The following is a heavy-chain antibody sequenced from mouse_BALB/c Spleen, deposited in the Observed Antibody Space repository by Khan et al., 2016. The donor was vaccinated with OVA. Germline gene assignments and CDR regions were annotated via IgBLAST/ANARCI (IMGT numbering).Heavy chain of an antibody. V-gene: IGHV2-2*02. CDR1: GFSLTNFG. D-gene: IGHD6-2*01. J-gene: IGHJ3*01. Sequence: QVQLQQSGPGLVQPSQSLSITCTVTGFSLTNFGVHWIRQSPGRGLEWLGVIWGGGSTDYSAAFISRLSISKDNPKSQVFFKMNSLQPNDTAIYYFASLFEYVECLSYCGQGTLVTVS. CDR2: IWGGGST. CDR3: ASLFEYVECLSY.